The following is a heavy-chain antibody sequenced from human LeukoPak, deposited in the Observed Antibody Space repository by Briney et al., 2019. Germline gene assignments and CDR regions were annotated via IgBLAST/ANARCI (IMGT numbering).Heavy chain of an antibody. CDR1: GYTFIRFW. J-gene: IGHJ5*02. CDR3: ARYGGDSNWFDP. CDR2: IYPGDSDT. Sequence: GESLKISCKGSGYTFIRFWIGWVRQMPGKGLEWMGIIYPGDSDTRYSPSFQGQVTMSVDKSITTAYLQWGSLKASDTAMYYCARYGGDSNWFDPWGQGTLVTVSS. V-gene: IGHV5-51*01. D-gene: IGHD4-23*01.